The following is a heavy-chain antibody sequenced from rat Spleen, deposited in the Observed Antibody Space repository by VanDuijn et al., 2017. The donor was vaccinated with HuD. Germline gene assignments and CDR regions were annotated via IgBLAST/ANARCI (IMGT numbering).Heavy chain of an antibody. CDR2: ITHNDGST. CDR3: ARQVDYYFDY. CDR1: GFTFNNYW. V-gene: IGHV5-31*01. Sequence: EVQLVESGGGLVQPGRSLKLSCVASGFTFNNYWMTWIRQAPGKGLEWVASITHNDGSTYYPDSVRCRFTISRDNAESTLSLQMDSLRSEDTATYYCARQVDYYFDYWGQGVMVTVSS. J-gene: IGHJ2*01.